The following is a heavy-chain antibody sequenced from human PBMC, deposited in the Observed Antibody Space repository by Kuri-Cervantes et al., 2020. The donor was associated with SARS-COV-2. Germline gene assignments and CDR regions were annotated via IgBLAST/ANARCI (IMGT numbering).Heavy chain of an antibody. V-gene: IGHV3-30*03. D-gene: IGHD3-22*01. CDR1: GFTFSSYC. J-gene: IGHJ4*02. CDR2: ISYDGSNK. CDR3: ARDGYDSSGYYLDY. Sequence: GESLKISCAASGFTFSSYCMHWVRQAPGKGLELVAVISYDGSNKYYADSVKGRFTISRDNSKNTLYLQMNSLRAEDTAVYYCARDGYDSSGYYLDYWGQGTLVTVSS.